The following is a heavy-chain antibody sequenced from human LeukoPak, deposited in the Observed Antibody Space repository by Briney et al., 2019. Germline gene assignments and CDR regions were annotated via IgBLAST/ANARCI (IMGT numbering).Heavy chain of an antibody. V-gene: IGHV4-34*01. Sequence: SETLSLTCAVYGGSFSGYYWSWIRQPPGKGLEWIGEINHSGSTNYNPSLKSRVTISVDTSKNQFSLKLSSVTAADTAAYYCARGSITMIVVDPAQYFQHWGQGTLVTVSS. CDR3: ARGSITMIVVDPAQYFQH. J-gene: IGHJ1*01. CDR2: INHSGST. D-gene: IGHD3-22*01. CDR1: GGSFSGYY.